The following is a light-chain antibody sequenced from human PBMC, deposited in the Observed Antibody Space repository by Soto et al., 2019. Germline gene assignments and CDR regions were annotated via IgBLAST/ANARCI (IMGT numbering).Light chain of an antibody. CDR1: SGHSTYA. J-gene: IGLJ2*01. CDR2: VNSDGRH. V-gene: IGLV4-69*01. CDR3: QTWGTGIEV. Sequence: QLVLTQSPSASASLGASVKLTCTLSSGHSTYAIAWHQQQPEKGPRYLMKVNSDGRHSKGDGIPDRFSGSSSGAERYLTISSLQSEDEADYLCQTWGTGIEVFGGGTKLTVL.